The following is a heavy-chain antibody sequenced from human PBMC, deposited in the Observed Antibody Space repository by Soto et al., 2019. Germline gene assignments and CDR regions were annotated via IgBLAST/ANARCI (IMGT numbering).Heavy chain of an antibody. CDR3: TTDCFLQHNLNKNYYYCMEV. CDR2: IKSKTDGGTT. J-gene: IGHJ6*01. V-gene: IGHV3-15*01. CDR1: VCTFSNAW. D-gene: IGHD1-20*01. Sequence: GGSLRLSCAYSVCTFSNAWMSCVRQSPGKWLEWVGRIKSKTDGGTTDYAAPVKGRFNISRDDSKNTPYLQMNSMKTEDKAVYYCTTDCFLQHNLNKNYYYCMEVWGQGTTVSVS.